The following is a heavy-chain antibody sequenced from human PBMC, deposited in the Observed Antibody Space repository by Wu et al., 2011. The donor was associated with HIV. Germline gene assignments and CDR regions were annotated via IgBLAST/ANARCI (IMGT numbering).Heavy chain of an antibody. CDR1: GYTFTGYY. V-gene: IGHV1-2*02. Sequence: QVQLVQSRAEVKKPGASVKVSCKASGYTFTGYYIHWVRQAPGQGLEWMGWINPDSGGTNYAQKFQGRVTMTRDTSITTAYMELSRLRSDDTAVYYCARGTDSHYYYYYYMTSGAKGPRSPSP. D-gene: IGHD3-22*01. CDR3: ARGTDSHYYYYYYMTS. CDR2: INPDSGGT. J-gene: IGHJ6*03.